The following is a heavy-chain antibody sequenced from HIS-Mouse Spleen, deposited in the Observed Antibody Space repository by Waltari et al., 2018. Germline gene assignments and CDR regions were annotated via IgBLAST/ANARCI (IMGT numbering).Heavy chain of an antibody. CDR3: ATLSWGYEYNSFDY. J-gene: IGHJ4*02. Sequence: QVQLVESGGGVVQPGRSLRLSCAASGFPFSSYGMHWVRQAPGKGLGGVAGISYDGSNKYYADSVKGRFTISRDNSKNTLYLQMNSLRAEDTAVYYCATLSWGYEYNSFDYWGQGTLVTVSS. V-gene: IGHV3-30*03. CDR2: ISYDGSNK. D-gene: IGHD6-13*01. CDR1: GFPFSSYG.